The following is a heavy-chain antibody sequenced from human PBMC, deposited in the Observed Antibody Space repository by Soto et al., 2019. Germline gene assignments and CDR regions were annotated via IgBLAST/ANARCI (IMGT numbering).Heavy chain of an antibody. Sequence: VQLRQSGSGLVKPSGTLSLTCFVSGTSISSTFWWTWVRQAPGKGLEWIGEIYHSGMAKYNPSLTSRVTISVDKSSNQFSLTLTSVTAADTAMYYCATLPPRIVVVMSPFPSWGQGTPVTVSS. CDR3: ATLPPRIVVVMSPFPS. CDR1: GTSISSTFW. CDR2: IYHSGMA. D-gene: IGHD2-21*01. J-gene: IGHJ4*02. V-gene: IGHV4-4*02.